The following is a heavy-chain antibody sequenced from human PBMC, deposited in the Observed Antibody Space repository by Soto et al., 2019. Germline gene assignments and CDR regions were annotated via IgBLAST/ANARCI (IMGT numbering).Heavy chain of an antibody. CDR2: ISTRSTYT. CDR1: GFIFSDYY. V-gene: IGHV3-11*06. Sequence: GGSLRLSCAASGFIFSDYYMSWVRQTPGKGLEWISYISTRSTYTNYADSVKGRFTISRDNTENSLYLQMDSLRVEDTAVYYCARDLAWKRGKVGRYYYGMDVWGQGTTVTVSS. J-gene: IGHJ6*02. D-gene: IGHD1-1*01. CDR3: ARDLAWKRGKVGRYYYGMDV.